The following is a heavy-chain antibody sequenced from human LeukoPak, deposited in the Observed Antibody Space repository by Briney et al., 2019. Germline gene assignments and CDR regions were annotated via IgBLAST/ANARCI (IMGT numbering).Heavy chain of an antibody. CDR2: TYYKSKWYN. D-gene: IGHD1-26*01. J-gene: IGHJ3*02. CDR3: ARVSSPWSPRDAFDI. CDR1: GGSVSSNSAV. V-gene: IGHV6-1*01. Sequence: SQTLSLTCAISGGSVSSNSAVWNWIRQSPSRGLEWLGRTYYKSKWYNDCAVSVKSRIAINPDTSKNQFSLQLNSLTPEDTAVYYCARVSSPWSPRDAFDIWGQGTMVTVSS.